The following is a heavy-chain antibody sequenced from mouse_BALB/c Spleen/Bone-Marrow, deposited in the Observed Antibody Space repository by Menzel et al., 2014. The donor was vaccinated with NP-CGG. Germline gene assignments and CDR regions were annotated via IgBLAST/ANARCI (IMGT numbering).Heavy chain of an antibody. CDR2: ISSGSSTI. V-gene: IGHV5-17*02. J-gene: IGHJ1*01. CDR3: TRGGNWDDFDV. D-gene: IGHD4-1*01. Sequence: EVKLMDSGGGLVQPGGSWRLSCAASGFTFSSFGMHWVRQAPEKGLEWVAYISSGSSTIFYVDTVKGRFTISRDNPKNTLFLQMTSLRSEDTAMYYSTRGGNWDDFDVWGAGTTVTVSS. CDR1: GFTFSSFG.